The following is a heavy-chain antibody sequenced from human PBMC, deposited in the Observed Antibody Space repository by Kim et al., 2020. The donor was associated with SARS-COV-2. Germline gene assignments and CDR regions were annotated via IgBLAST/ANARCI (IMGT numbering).Heavy chain of an antibody. J-gene: IGHJ6*02. D-gene: IGHD2-2*01. CDR1: GFTFDDYT. V-gene: IGHV3-43*01. Sequence: GGSLRLSCAASGFTFDDYTMHWVRQAPGKGLEWVSLISWDGGSTYYADSVKGRFTISRDNSKNSLYLQMNSLRTEDTALYYCAKDMGYCSSTSCYVRVLGYYGMDVWGQGTTVTVSS. CDR3: AKDMGYCSSTSCYVRVLGYYGMDV. CDR2: ISWDGGST.